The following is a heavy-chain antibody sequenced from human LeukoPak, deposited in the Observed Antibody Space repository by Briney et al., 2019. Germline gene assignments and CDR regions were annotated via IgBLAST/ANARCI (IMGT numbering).Heavy chain of an antibody. CDR1: GYTFTSYG. D-gene: IGHD3-3*01. CDR2: ISAYSGNT. Sequence: ASVKVSCKASGYTFTSYGISWVRQAPGQGLEWMGWISAYSGNTGYAQKFQGRVTMTRNTSISTAYMELSSLRSEDTAVYYCARGRNDFWSGYSYYMDVWGKGTTVTVSS. CDR3: ARGRNDFWSGYSYYMDV. V-gene: IGHV1-8*02. J-gene: IGHJ6*03.